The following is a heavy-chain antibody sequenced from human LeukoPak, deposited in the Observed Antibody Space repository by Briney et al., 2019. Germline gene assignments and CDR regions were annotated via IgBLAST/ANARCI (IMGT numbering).Heavy chain of an antibody. CDR1: GGSISSSNW. J-gene: IGHJ1*01. CDR2: IYHSGST. V-gene: IGHV4-4*02. CDR3: ALGGRGYVRLGLLH. Sequence: SETLSLTCAVSGGSISSSNWWSWVRQPPGKGLEWIGEIYHSGSTNYNPSLKSRVTISVDKSKNQFSLKLSSVTAADTAVYYCALGGRGYVRLGLLHWGQGTLVTVSS. D-gene: IGHD5-12*01.